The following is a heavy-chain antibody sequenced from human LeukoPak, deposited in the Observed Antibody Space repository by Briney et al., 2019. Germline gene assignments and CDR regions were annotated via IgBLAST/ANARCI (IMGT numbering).Heavy chain of an antibody. CDR2: IRQDGSER. Sequence: GGSLRLSCAASGFTFSNYWMNWVRQAPGKGLEWVANIRQDGSERYYVDSVKGRFAISRDNAKNSLYLQMNSLRAEDTAVYYCARDWWEPSLMDYWGQGTLVTVSS. J-gene: IGHJ4*02. V-gene: IGHV3-7*03. CDR3: ARDWWEPSLMDY. D-gene: IGHD1-26*01. CDR1: GFTFSNYW.